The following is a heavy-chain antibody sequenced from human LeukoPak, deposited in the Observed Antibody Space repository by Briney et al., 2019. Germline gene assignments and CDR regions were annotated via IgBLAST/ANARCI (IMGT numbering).Heavy chain of an antibody. CDR3: ARGILTGYGYYYYYMDV. V-gene: IGHV1-46*01. D-gene: IGHD3-9*01. CDR2: IDPSGGST. Sequence: ASVKVSCKASGYTFTSYYMHWVRQAPGQGLEWMGIIDPSGGSTSYAQKFQGRVTITTDESTSTAYMELSSLRSEDTAVYYCARGILTGYGYYYYYMDVWGKGTTVTVSS. CDR1: GYTFTSYY. J-gene: IGHJ6*03.